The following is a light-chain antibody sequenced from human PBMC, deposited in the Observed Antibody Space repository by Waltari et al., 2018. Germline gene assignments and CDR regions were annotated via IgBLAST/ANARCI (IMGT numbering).Light chain of an antibody. CDR1: SSDVGGYNY. J-gene: IGLJ3*02. V-gene: IGLV2-14*01. Sequence: QSALTQPASVSGSPGRSITISCPGTSSDVGGYNYFSWYQQHPGKAPKLMIYDVSNRPSGVSNRFSGSKSGNTASLTISGLQAEDESDYYCSSFTSRSTWVFGGGTKLTVL. CDR3: SSFTSRSTWV. CDR2: DVS.